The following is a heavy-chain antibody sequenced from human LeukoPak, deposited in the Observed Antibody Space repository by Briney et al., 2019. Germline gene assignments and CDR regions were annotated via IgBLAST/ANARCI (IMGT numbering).Heavy chain of an antibody. J-gene: IGHJ6*02. CDR1: GFTFSSYG. V-gene: IGHV3-30*18. CDR2: ISYDGSNK. Sequence: PGGSLRLSCAASGFTFSSYGMHWVRKAPGKGLEWVAVISYDGSNKYYADSVKGRFTISRDNSKNTLYLQMNSLRAEDTAVYYCAKDPGKWLVLRIYYYYYGMDVWGQGTTVTVSS. CDR3: AKDPGKWLVLRIYYYYYGMDV. D-gene: IGHD6-19*01.